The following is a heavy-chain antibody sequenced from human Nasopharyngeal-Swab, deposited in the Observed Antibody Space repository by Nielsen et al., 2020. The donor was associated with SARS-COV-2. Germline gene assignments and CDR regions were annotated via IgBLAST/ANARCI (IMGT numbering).Heavy chain of an antibody. D-gene: IGHD1-26*01. Sequence: SVKVSCKASGGTFSSYAISWVRQAPGQGLEWMGGIIPIFGTANYAQKFQGRVTITADESTSTAYMELSSLRSEDTAVYYCARDSGSHSRYYYYYMDVWGKGTTVTVSS. CDR2: IIPIFGTA. CDR3: ARDSGSHSRYYYYYMDV. V-gene: IGHV1-69*13. J-gene: IGHJ6*03. CDR1: GGTFSSYA.